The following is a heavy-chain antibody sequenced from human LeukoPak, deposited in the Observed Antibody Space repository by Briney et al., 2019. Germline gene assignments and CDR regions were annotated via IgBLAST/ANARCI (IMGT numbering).Heavy chain of an antibody. J-gene: IGHJ4*02. V-gene: IGHV3-21*01. CDR3: ARSPYYYDSSGYYVD. D-gene: IGHD3-22*01. CDR1: GFTFSSYS. CDR2: ISSSSSYI. Sequence: GGSLRLSCAASGFTFSSYSMNWVRQAPGKGREWVSSISSSSSYIYYADSVKGRFTISRDNAKNSLYLQMNSLRAEDTAVYYCARSPYYYDSSGYYVDWGQGTLVTVSS.